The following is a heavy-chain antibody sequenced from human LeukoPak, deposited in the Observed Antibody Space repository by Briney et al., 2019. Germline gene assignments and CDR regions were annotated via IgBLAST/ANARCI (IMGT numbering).Heavy chain of an antibody. Sequence: GGSLRLSCAASGFTSSSYSMNWVRQAPGKGLEWVSYISSSSSTIYYADSVKGRFTISRDNAKNSLYLQMNSLRAEDTAVYYCARRYCSGGSCYSDYWGQGTLVTVSS. CDR2: ISSSSSTI. J-gene: IGHJ4*02. CDR1: GFTSSSYS. D-gene: IGHD2-15*01. CDR3: ARRYCSGGSCYSDY. V-gene: IGHV3-48*01.